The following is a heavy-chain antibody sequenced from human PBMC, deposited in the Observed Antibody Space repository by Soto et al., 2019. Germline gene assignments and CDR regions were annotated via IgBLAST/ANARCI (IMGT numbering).Heavy chain of an antibody. D-gene: IGHD3-16*01. V-gene: IGHV4-4*07. J-gene: IGHJ6*02. CDR3: ARCGLDYGMDV. Sequence: SETLSLTCTVSGGSINSYYWCWIRQPAGKGLEWIGRFYPSGKTNYNPSLKSRLTMSADTSRNQFSLNLTSVTAADTAVYYCARCGLDYGMDVWGQGTTVT. CDR2: FYPSGKT. CDR1: GGSINSYY.